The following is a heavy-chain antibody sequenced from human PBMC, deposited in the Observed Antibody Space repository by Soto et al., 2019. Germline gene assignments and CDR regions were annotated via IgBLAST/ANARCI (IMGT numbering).Heavy chain of an antibody. CDR2: IYPGDSDT. Sequence: PGESLKISCKGSGYNFPIYSIGWVRQMPGKGLEWMGVIYPGDSDTRYSPSFQGQVTISADRSISTAYLQWSSLKASDTAMYYCARHSRVPMDVWGQGTTVTVSS. V-gene: IGHV5-51*01. CDR3: ARHSRVPMDV. CDR1: GYNFPIYS. J-gene: IGHJ6*02. D-gene: IGHD2-2*01.